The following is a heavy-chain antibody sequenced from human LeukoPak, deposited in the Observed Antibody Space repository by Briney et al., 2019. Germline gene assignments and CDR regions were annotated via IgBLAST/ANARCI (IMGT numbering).Heavy chain of an antibody. CDR1: GFTFSSYW. CDR3: AREDSSGWYLDY. Sequence: GGSLRLSCPASGFTFSSYWMHWVRQAPGKGLVWVSRINSDGSSTSYADSVKGRFTISRDNAKHTLYLQMNSLRAEDTAVYYCAREDSSGWYLDYWGQGTLVSVLS. D-gene: IGHD6-19*01. CDR2: INSDGSST. J-gene: IGHJ4*02. V-gene: IGHV3-74*01.